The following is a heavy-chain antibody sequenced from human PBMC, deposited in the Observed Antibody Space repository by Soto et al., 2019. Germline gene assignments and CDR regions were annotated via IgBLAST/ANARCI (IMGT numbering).Heavy chain of an antibody. D-gene: IGHD3-3*01. CDR1: GFTFSSYW. CDR3: ASTVLFGVVPDY. J-gene: IGHJ4*02. V-gene: IGHV3-74*01. CDR2: INSDGSST. Sequence: GGSLRLSCAASGFTFSSYWMHWVRQAPGKGLVWVSRINSDGSSTSYADSVKGRFTISRDNAKNTLYLQMNSLRAEDTXVYYCASTVLFGVVPDYWGQGTLVTVSS.